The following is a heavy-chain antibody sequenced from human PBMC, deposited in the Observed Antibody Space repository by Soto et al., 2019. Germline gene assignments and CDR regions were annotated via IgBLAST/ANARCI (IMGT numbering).Heavy chain of an antibody. J-gene: IGHJ4*02. CDR2: ISSSSSYI. CDR1: GFTFSSYS. CDR3: AGRFGIAVAGGQD. Sequence: GGSLRLSCAASGFTFSSYSMNWVRQAPGKGLEWVSSISSSSSYIYYADSVRGRFTISRDNAKNSLYLQMNSLRAEDTAVYYCAGRFGIAVAGGQDWGQGTLVTVSS. V-gene: IGHV3-21*01. D-gene: IGHD6-19*01.